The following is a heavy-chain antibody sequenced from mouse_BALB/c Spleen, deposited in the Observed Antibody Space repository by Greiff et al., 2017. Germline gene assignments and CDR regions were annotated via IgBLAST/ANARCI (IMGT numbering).Heavy chain of an antibody. J-gene: IGHJ4*01. CDR2: ISNLAYSI. CDR3: ARGSPRDAMDY. D-gene: IGHD6-2*01. CDR1: GFTFSDYG. V-gene: IGHV5-15*02. Sequence: EVKLVESGGGLVQPGGSRKLSCAASGFTFSDYGMAWVRQAPGKGPEWVAFISNLAYSIYYADTVTGRFTISRENAKNTLYLEMSSLRSEDTAMYYCARGSPRDAMDYWGQGTSVTVSS.